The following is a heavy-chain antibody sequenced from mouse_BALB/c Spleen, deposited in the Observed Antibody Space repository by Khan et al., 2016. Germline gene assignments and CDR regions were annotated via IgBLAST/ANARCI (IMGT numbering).Heavy chain of an antibody. Sequence: EVQLQESGPSLVKPSQTLSLTCSVTGVSITSGYWNWIRKFPGNKLEYMGYISYSGGTYNNPSLKSRISITRDTSKNQYYLQWNSVTTEDTGTYYCARYDGSSYVGGMDYWGQGLSVTVSS. J-gene: IGHJ4*01. D-gene: IGHD1-1*01. V-gene: IGHV3-8*02. CDR1: GVSITSGY. CDR3: ARYDGSSYVGGMDY. CDR2: ISYSGGT.